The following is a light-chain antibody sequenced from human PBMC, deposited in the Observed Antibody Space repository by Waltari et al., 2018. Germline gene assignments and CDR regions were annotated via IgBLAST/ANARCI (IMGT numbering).Light chain of an antibody. CDR2: DAS. J-gene: IGKJ1*01. CDR3: QKYERLPAT. Sequence: IVLTQSPGTLSLSPGERATLSCRASQSVGRSLAGYQQRPGRAPRLLSSDASNRATGIPDRFSGSGFGTDFSLTISRLEPEDFAVYYCQKYERLPATFGQGTKVEIK. V-gene: IGKV3-20*01. CDR1: QSVGRS.